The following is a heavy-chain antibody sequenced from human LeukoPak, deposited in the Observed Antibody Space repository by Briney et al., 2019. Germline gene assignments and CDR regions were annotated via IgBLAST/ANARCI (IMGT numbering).Heavy chain of an antibody. J-gene: IGHJ4*02. Sequence: GGSLRLSSAASGFTFSNAWMSWVRQAPGKGLEWVGRIKSKTDGGTTDYAAPVKGRFTISRDDSKNTLYLQMNSLKTEDTAVYYCTTDLEYKTSYFDYWGQGTLVTVSS. CDR3: TTDLEYKTSYFDY. V-gene: IGHV3-15*01. CDR2: IKSKTDGGTT. CDR1: GFTFSNAW. D-gene: IGHD2/OR15-2a*01.